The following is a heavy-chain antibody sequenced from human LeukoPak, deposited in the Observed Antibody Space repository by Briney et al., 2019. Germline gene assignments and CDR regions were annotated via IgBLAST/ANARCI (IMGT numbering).Heavy chain of an antibody. D-gene: IGHD6-13*01. CDR2: ISSSGSTI. CDR3: ARHGTGRRYYYYYMDV. J-gene: IGHJ6*03. Sequence: GGSLRLSCTASGFIFTDYYMSWIRQAPGKGLEWVSYISSSGSTIYYADSVKGRFTISRDNAKNSLHLQMSSLRAEDTAVYYCARHGTGRRYYYYYMDVWGKGTTVTVSS. CDR1: GFIFTDYY. V-gene: IGHV3-11*04.